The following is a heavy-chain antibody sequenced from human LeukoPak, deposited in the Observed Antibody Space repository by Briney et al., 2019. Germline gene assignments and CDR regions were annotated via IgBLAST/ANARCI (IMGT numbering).Heavy chain of an antibody. Sequence: PGGSLRLSCAASGFTFSSYSMNWVRQAPGKGLEWVSYICISSSTIDYADSVKGRFTISKDNAKNSLYLQMNSLRAEDTAVYYCARAEVPAVPELYYWGQGTLVTVSS. CDR3: ARAEVPAVPELYY. J-gene: IGHJ4*02. D-gene: IGHD2-2*01. CDR1: GFTFSSYS. V-gene: IGHV3-48*01. CDR2: ICISSSTI.